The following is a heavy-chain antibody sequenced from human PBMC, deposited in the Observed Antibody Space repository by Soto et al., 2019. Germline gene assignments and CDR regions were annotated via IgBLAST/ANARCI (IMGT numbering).Heavy chain of an antibody. CDR2: IYYSGST. CDR3: SRGYYYGSGSYYYFDY. CDR1: GGSISSYY. D-gene: IGHD3-10*01. J-gene: IGHJ4*02. V-gene: IGHV4-59*08. Sequence: SETLSLTCTVSGGSISSYYWGWIRQPPGKGLEWTGYIYYSGSTNYNPSLKSRVTISVDTSKNQFSLKLSSVTAADTAVYYCSRGYYYGSGSYYYFDYWGQGTLVTVSS.